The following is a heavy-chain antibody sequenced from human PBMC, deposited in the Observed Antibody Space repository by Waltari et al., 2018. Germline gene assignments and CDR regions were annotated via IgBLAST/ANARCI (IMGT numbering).Heavy chain of an antibody. V-gene: IGHV4-4*07. Sequence: QVQLQESGPGLVKPSATLSLTCTVSGGSLSSYYWSWIRQPAGKGLEWIGRIYTSGSTNYNPSLKSRVTMSVDTSKNQFSLKLSSVTAADTAVYYCARGRDYYDSSGYYWDYWGQGTLVTVSS. J-gene: IGHJ4*02. CDR2: IYTSGST. CDR3: ARGRDYYDSSGYYWDY. CDR1: GGSLSSYY. D-gene: IGHD3-22*01.